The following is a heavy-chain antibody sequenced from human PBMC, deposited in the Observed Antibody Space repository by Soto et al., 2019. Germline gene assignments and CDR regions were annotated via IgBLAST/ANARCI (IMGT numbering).Heavy chain of an antibody. V-gene: IGHV4-59*01. CDR2: IYYSGST. D-gene: IGHD2-15*01. CDR1: GGSISSYY. J-gene: IGHJ4*02. Sequence: LETLSLTCTVSGGSISSYYWSWIRQPPGKGLEWIGYIYYSGSTNYNPSLKSRVTISVDTSKNQFSLKLSSVTAADTAVYYCARVSRDGYSGRVDYWGQGTLVTVSS. CDR3: ARVSRDGYSGRVDY.